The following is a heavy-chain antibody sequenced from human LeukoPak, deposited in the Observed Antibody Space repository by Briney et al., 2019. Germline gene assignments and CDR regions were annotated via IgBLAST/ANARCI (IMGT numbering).Heavy chain of an antibody. J-gene: IGHJ4*02. D-gene: IGHD4-17*01. CDR3: AAGGDYGDYVGVY. V-gene: IGHV1-2*02. CDR1: GYTFTGYY. CDR2: INPNSGGT. Sequence: ASVKVSCKASGYTFTGYYMHWVRQAPGQGLEWMGWINPNSGGTNYAQKFQGRVTTTRDTSISTAYMELSRLRSDDTAVYYCAAGGDYGDYVGVYWGQGTLVTVSS.